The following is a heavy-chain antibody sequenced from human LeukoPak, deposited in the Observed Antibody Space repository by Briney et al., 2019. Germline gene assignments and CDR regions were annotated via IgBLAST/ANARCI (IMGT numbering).Heavy chain of an antibody. CDR3: ARTARLLDY. V-gene: IGHV3-11*01. Sequence: GGSLRLSCAASGFTFSDHHMTWIRQAPGKGLEWVSYISTSGGTINYADSVKGRFTVSRDNAKNSLFLQMNSLRAEDTAVYYCARTARLLDYWGQGTLVTVSS. CDR1: GFTFSDHH. CDR2: ISTSGGTI. J-gene: IGHJ4*02. D-gene: IGHD2-21*02.